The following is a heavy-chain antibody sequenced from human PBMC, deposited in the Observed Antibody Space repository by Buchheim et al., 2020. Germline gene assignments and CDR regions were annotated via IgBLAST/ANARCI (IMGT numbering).Heavy chain of an antibody. V-gene: IGHV3-23*04. Sequence: EVQLVESGGGLVQPGGSLRLSCAASGFTFRNYAMSWVRQAPGKGLEWVSVIRGSGDSTNYADSVKGRFTISRDHSKNTVYLQMNSLRAEDTAVYYCAKDLFDSISGFWVMGNWFDPWGQGTL. CDR3: AKDLFDSISGFWVMGNWFDP. D-gene: IGHD2-21*01. J-gene: IGHJ5*02. CDR1: GFTFRNYA. CDR2: IRGSGDST.